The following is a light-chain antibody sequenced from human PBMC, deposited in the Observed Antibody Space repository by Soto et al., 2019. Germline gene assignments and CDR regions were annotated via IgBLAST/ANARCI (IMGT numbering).Light chain of an antibody. CDR3: QQYGGSPPIT. J-gene: IGKJ5*01. V-gene: IGKV3-20*01. Sequence: VGLTLSPGTLSLSPGDRATLSCRAIQRVSSRYLAWYQQKPGQAPRLLIYGASTRATGIPARFSGSGSGTEFTLTISSLQSEDFAVYYCQQYGGSPPITFGQGTRLEI. CDR1: QRVSSRY. CDR2: GAS.